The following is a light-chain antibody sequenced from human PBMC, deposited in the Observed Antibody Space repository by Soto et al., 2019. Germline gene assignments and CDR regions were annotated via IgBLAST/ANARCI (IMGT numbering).Light chain of an antibody. CDR3: QQYGSSPRIT. V-gene: IGKV3-20*01. J-gene: IGKJ3*01. CDR2: GAS. Sequence: EIVMTQSPVTLSLSPGDTATLSCRASQSLGSDLAWYQQKPGQAPRLLIYGASSRATGIPDRFSGSGSGTDFTLTISRLEPEDFAVYYCQQYGSSPRITFGPGTKVDIK. CDR1: QSLGSD.